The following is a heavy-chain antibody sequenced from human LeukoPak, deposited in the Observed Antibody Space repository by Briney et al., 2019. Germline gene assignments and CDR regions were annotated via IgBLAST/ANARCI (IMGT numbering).Heavy chain of an antibody. CDR1: GFTVSSNY. J-gene: IGHJ4*02. CDR3: ASLSSATGYFDY. D-gene: IGHD1-26*01. Sequence: GGSLRLSCAASGFTVSSNYMSWVRQAPGKGLEWVSVIYSGGSTYYADSVKGRFTISRDNSKNTLYLQMNSLRAEDTAVYYCASLSSATGYFDYWGQGTLVTVSS. V-gene: IGHV3-53*01. CDR2: IYSGGST.